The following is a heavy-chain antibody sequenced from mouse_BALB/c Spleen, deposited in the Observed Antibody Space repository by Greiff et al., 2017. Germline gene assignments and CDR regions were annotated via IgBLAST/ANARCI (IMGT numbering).Heavy chain of an antibody. CDR1: GYTFTSYW. CDR2: IYPSDSYT. V-gene: IGHV1-69*02. CDR3: TTDYGYGGFAY. D-gene: IGHD1-2*01. J-gene: IGHJ3*01. Sequence: VQLQQPGAELVRPGASVKLSCKASGYTFTSYWINWVKQRPGQGLEWIGNIYPSDSYTNYNQKFKDKATLTVDKSSSTAYMQLSSPTSEDSAVYYCTTDYGYGGFAYWGQGTLVTVSA.